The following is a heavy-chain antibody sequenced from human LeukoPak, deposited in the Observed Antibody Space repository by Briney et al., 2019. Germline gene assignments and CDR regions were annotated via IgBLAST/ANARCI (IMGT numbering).Heavy chain of an antibody. D-gene: IGHD4-17*01. CDR1: GGSISSGDYY. CDR2: IYYSGST. Sequence: SETLSLTCTVSGGSISSGDYYWSWIRQPPGKGLEWIGYIYYSGSTYYNPSLKSRVTISVDKSKNQFSLKLSSVTAADTAVYYCARDGMTTDIPGAFGIWGQGTMVTVSS. J-gene: IGHJ3*02. CDR3: ARDGMTTDIPGAFGI. V-gene: IGHV4-30-4*01.